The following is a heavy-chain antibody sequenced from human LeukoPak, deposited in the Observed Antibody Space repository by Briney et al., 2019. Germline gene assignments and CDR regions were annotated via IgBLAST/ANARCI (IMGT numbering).Heavy chain of an antibody. V-gene: IGHV4-4*09. D-gene: IGHD6-13*01. Sequence: PSETLSLTCTVSGGSISSYYWSWIRQPPGKGLEWIGYIYTSGSTNYNPSLKSRVSISVGTSKNQFSLKLSSVTAADTAVYYCARQGAAAGFDYWGQGTLVTVSS. CDR2: IYTSGST. CDR1: GGSISSYY. CDR3: ARQGAAAGFDY. J-gene: IGHJ4*02.